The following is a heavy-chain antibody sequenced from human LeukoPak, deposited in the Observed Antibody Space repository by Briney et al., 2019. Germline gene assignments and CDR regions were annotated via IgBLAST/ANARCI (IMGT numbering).Heavy chain of an antibody. V-gene: IGHV4-34*01. Sequence: SETLSLTCAVYVGSISGYYWSWIRQPPGKGLDLIGEINHSGSTNYNPSPKSRVTISVDTSKNQFSLKLSSVTAADTAVYYCARGRRVVRGLLYWHFDLWGRGTLVTVSS. CDR1: VGSISGYY. D-gene: IGHD3-10*01. J-gene: IGHJ2*01. CDR2: INHSGST. CDR3: ARGRRVVRGLLYWHFDL.